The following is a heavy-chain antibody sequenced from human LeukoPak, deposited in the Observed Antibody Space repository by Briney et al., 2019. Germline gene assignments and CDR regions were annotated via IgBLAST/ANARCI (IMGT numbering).Heavy chain of an antibody. CDR1: GGSISGGGYX. D-gene: IGHD4-17*01. J-gene: IGHJ4*02. CDR3: ARDQKYGDSIDY. V-gene: IGHV4-31*03. CDR2: IYYSGST. Sequence: PSETLSLTCTVSGGSISGGGYXXSWIRQHPXKXXXWIGYIYYSGSTYYNPSLKSRVTISVDTSKNQFSLKLSSVTAADTAVYYCARDQKYGDSIDYWGQGTLVTVSS.